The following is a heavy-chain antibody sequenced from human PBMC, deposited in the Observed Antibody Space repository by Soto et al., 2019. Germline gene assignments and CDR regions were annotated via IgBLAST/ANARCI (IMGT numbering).Heavy chain of an antibody. D-gene: IGHD5-18*01. Sequence: ASVKVSCKASGGTFSSYAISWVRQAPGQGLEWMGGIIPIFGTANYAQKFQGRVTITADKSTSTAYMELRSLRSEDTAVYYCARPGGYSYGYDYYYGMDVWGQGTTVTVSS. V-gene: IGHV1-69*06. CDR1: GGTFSSYA. CDR3: ARPGGYSYGYDYYYGMDV. CDR2: IIPIFGTA. J-gene: IGHJ6*02.